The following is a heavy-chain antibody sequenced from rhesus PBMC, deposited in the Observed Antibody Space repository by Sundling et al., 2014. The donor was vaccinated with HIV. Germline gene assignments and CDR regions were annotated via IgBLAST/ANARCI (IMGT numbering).Heavy chain of an antibody. J-gene: IGHJ6*01. V-gene: IGHV4-81*01. Sequence: QVQLQESGPGLVKPSETLSLTCAVSGGSISDYYWSWIRQTPGKGLEWIGNLDGNIGGTNYNPSLKSRVTISKDTSKNQFFLKLTTATAADTAVYYCARDFTMMSEGLDSWGQGVVVTVSS. CDR2: LDGNIGGT. CDR3: ARDFTMMSEGLDS. CDR1: GGSISDYY. D-gene: IGHD2-39*01.